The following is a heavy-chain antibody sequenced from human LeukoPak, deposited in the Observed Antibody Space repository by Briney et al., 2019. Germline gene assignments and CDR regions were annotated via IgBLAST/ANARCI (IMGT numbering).Heavy chain of an antibody. CDR1: GFSLSTSGMR. J-gene: IGHJ4*02. CDR2: IDWDDDK. D-gene: IGHD1-26*01. CDR3: ARMGVGATYTFDY. V-gene: IGHV2-70*04. Sequence: SGPALVKPTQTLTLTCTFSGFSLSTSGMRVSWIRQPPGKALEWLARIDWDDDKVYITSLKTRLTISKDTSKNPVVLTMTNMDPVDTATYYCARMGVGATYTFDYWGQGTLVAASS.